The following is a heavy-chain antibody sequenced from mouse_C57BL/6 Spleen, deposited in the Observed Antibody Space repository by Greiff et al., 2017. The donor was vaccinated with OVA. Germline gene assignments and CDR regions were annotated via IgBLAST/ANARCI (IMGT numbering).Heavy chain of an antibody. J-gene: IGHJ2*01. V-gene: IGHV5-9-1*02. Sequence: EVMLVESGEGLVKPGGSLKLSCAASGFTFSSYAMSWVRQTPEKRLEWVAYISSGGDYIYYADTVKGRFTISRDNARNTLYLQMSSLKSEDTAMYYCTRGRGTTVVATPYFDYWGQGTTLTVSS. CDR3: TRGRGTTVVATPYFDY. CDR2: ISSGGDYI. D-gene: IGHD1-1*01. CDR1: GFTFSSYA.